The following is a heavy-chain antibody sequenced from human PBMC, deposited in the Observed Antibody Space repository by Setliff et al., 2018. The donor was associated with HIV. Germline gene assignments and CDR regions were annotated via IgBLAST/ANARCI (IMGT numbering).Heavy chain of an antibody. J-gene: IGHJ4*02. CDR3: ARSPFLPSGYFDD. CDR2: IFYTGST. Sequence: LSLTCIVSGGSISSDNYYWGWVRQPPGKGLEWIGSIFYTGSTDYNPSLRSRVTISIDTTKNQFYLKMSSVTAADTAVYYCARSPFLPSGYFDDWGQGSLVTVSS. V-gene: IGHV4-39*07. D-gene: IGHD3-3*01. CDR1: GGSISSDNYY.